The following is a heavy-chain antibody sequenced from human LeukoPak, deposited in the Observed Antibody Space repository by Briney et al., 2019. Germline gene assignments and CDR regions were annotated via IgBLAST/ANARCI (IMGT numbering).Heavy chain of an antibody. V-gene: IGHV3-33*03. J-gene: IGHJ4*02. CDR3: AKDGGSCFSLDCSEEGDY. D-gene: IGHD2-21*02. CDR2: IWYDGSNK. CDR1: GFTFSSYG. Sequence: PGGSLRLSCAASGFTFSSYGMHWVRQAPGKGLEWVAVIWYDGSNKYYADSVKGRFTISRDNSKNTLYLQMDSLRVEDTAIYYCAKDGGSCFSLDCSEEGDYWGQGTLVTVSS.